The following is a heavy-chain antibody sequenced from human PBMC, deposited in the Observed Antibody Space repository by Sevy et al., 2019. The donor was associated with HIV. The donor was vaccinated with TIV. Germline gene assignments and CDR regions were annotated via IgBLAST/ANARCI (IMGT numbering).Heavy chain of an antibody. J-gene: IGHJ4*02. D-gene: IGHD4-4*01. CDR3: ARLSEMTTIFDY. V-gene: IGHV3-23*01. Sequence: GGSLRLSCAASGFTSSSYAMSWVRQAPGKGLEWVALISGSGGNTYYADSVKGRFTISRDNSKNTLSLQLNSLGAEDTAVYYCARLSEMTTIFDYWGQGTLVTVSS. CDR2: ISGSGGNT. CDR1: GFTSSSYA.